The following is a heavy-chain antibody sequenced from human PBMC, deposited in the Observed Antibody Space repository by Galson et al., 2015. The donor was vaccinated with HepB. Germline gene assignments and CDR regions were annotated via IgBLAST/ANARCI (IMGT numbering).Heavy chain of an antibody. V-gene: IGHV1-2*02. J-gene: IGHJ4*02. CDR3: ARDPCSGGSCYSVSFSY. Sequence: SVKVSCKASGYTFTGYYMHWVRQAPGQGLEWMGWINPNSGGTNYAQKFQGRVTMTRDTSISTAYMELSRLRSDDTAVYYCARDPCSGGSCYSVSFSYWGQGTLVTVSS. CDR2: INPNSGGT. CDR1: GYTFTGYY. D-gene: IGHD2-15*01.